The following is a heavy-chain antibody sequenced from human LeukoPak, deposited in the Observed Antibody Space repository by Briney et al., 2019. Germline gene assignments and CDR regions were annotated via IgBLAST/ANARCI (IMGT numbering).Heavy chain of an antibody. Sequence: GGSLRLSCAASGFTFSSYEMNWVRQAPGKGLEWVSYISSSGSTIYYADSLKGRFTISRDNAKNSLYLQMNSLRAEDTAVYYCASQYSIGWPPDYWGQGTLVTVSS. D-gene: IGHD6-19*01. J-gene: IGHJ4*02. V-gene: IGHV3-48*03. CDR1: GFTFSSYE. CDR2: ISSSGSTI. CDR3: ASQYSIGWPPDY.